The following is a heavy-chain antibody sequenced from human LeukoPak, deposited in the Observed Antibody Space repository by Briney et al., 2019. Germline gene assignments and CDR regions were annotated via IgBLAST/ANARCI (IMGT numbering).Heavy chain of an antibody. J-gene: IGHJ4*02. CDR1: GYTFTGYY. CDR2: INPNSGGT. V-gene: IGHV1-2*06. Sequence: ASVQVSCKASGYTFTGYYMHWVRQAPGQGLEWMGRINPNSGGTNYAQKFQGRVTMTRDTSISTAYMELSRLRSDDTAVYYCARDLGYCSSTSCYRDYWGQGTLVTVSS. CDR3: ARDLGYCSSTSCYRDY. D-gene: IGHD2-2*01.